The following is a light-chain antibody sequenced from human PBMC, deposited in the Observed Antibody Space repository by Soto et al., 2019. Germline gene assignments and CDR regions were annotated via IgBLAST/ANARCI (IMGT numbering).Light chain of an antibody. J-gene: IGLJ3*02. CDR1: SSDAGNYNF. V-gene: IGLV2-23*01. CDR3: CSYAGSSTSWV. Sequence: QSALTQPASVSGSPGQSLPISCTGTSSDAGNYNFDSWYQQHPGKAPKVIIYEDSTRPSGVSNRISGSNSGNTASLTISGLQAEDEADYYCCSYAGSSTSWVFGGGTKLTVL. CDR2: EDS.